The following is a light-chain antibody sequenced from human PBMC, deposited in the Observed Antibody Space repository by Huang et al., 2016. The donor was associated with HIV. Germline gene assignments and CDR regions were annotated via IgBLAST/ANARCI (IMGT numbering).Light chain of an antibody. J-gene: IGKJ1*01. CDR2: AAS. CDR3: QKYNSAPWT. Sequence: DIQMTQSPSSLSSAVGDRVTITCRASQGISNYLAWYQQKPGKVPKLLIYAASTLQSGVPARFSGSGSGTDFTLTISSLQPEDVATYYCQKYNSAPWTFGQGTKVEIK. V-gene: IGKV1-27*01. CDR1: QGISNY.